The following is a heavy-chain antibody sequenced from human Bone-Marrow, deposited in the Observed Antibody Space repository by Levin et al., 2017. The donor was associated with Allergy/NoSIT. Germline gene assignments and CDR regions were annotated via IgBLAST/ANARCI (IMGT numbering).Heavy chain of an antibody. CDR3: AKVYYWDSGNDDF. CDR1: GFTFSSYG. Sequence: AGESLKISCAVSGFTFSSYGMHWVRQSPGKGPQWVAVISFDGSNEYYADSVKGRVTISRDNSKNTLYLQINSLRPEDTAVYYCAKVYYWDSGNDDFWGQGTLVTVSS. V-gene: IGHV3-30*18. D-gene: IGHD3-22*01. J-gene: IGHJ4*02. CDR2: ISFDGSNE.